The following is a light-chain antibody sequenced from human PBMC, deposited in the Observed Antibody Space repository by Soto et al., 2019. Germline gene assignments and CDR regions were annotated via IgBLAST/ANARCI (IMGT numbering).Light chain of an antibody. Sequence: EIVLTQSPGTLSLSPGESATLSCRASHRLSISYIAWYQQKPGQAPRLLVQGASRRATGIPDRFSGSGSGTDFTLTISRLEPEDFEVYYCQQYGGSPTTFGQGTKVEIK. J-gene: IGKJ1*01. CDR1: HRLSISY. CDR2: GAS. CDR3: QQYGGSPTT. V-gene: IGKV3-20*01.